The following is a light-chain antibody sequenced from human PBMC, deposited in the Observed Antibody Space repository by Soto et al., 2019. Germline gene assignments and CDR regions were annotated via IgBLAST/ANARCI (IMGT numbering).Light chain of an antibody. Sequence: QSALTQPASVSGSPGQSITISCAGTMRDVGAYNLVSWYQQHPGRAPQLIIYEVRNRPSGISFRFSGSKSGNTASLTISGLQAEEEADYYCSSYTSKSSLIFGGWTQLTVL. V-gene: IGLV2-14*01. CDR1: MRDVGAYNL. CDR3: SSYTSKSSLI. J-gene: IGLJ2*01. CDR2: EVR.